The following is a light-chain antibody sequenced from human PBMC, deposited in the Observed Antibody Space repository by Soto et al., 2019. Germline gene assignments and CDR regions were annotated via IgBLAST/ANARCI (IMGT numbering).Light chain of an antibody. CDR3: QQYTDFQYT. V-gene: IGKV1-5*03. CDR2: KAT. J-gene: IGKJ2*01. CDR1: QSIGSG. Sequence: DIQMTQSPSTLSASVGDLVTITVLASQSIGSGLAWYQQKPGKAPKLLIYKATNLQTGVPSRFSGSGSGTDFSLTISSLQPLDSATYYCQQYTDFQYTFGQGTK.